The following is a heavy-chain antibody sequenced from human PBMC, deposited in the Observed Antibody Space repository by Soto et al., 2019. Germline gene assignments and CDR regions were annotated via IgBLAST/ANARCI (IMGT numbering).Heavy chain of an antibody. CDR1: GFTFSSYG. J-gene: IGHJ6*02. CDR3: AKGLAAAGPYGMDV. Sequence: PGGSLRLSCAASGFTFSSYGMHWVRQAPGKGLEWVAVISYDGSNKYYADSVKGRFTISRDNSKNTLYLQMNSLRAEDTAVYYCAKGLAAAGPYGMDVWGQGTTVTVSS. CDR2: ISYDGSNK. D-gene: IGHD6-13*01. V-gene: IGHV3-30*18.